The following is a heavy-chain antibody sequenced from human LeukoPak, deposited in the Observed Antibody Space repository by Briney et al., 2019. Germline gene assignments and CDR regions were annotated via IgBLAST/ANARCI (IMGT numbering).Heavy chain of an antibody. D-gene: IGHD3-10*01. CDR3: SRDLYYRSGSSYNGLEY. V-gene: IGHV3-64*01. J-gene: IGHJ4*02. CDR1: GFTFSSYA. CDR2: ISSSGTNT. Sequence: GGSLRLSCAASGFTFSSYAMSWVRQAPGKGLEYVSGISSSGTNTYYANSVKGRFTISRDNSKNTLYLQVGSLRAEDMAVYYCSRDLYYRSGSSYNGLEYWGQGTLVTVSS.